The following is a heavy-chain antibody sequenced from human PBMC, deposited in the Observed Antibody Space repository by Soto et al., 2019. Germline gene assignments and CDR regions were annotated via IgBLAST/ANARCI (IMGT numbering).Heavy chain of an antibody. J-gene: IGHJ4*01. Sequence: QVQLVQSGAEVKKPGASVKVSCKASGYTFTNYGINWVRQAPGQGLEWLGWFSAYNGERRYAQRVKARVIMTTDTSTTTAYMELRSLSSDDTAVYYCSRGTSIPASGDYWGQGTLVTVSS. CDR2: FSAYNGER. V-gene: IGHV1-18*01. CDR1: GYTFTNYG. D-gene: IGHD6-6*01. CDR3: SRGTSIPASGDY.